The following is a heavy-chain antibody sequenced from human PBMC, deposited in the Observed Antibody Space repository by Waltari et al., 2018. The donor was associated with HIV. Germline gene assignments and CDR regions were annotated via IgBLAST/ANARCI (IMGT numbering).Heavy chain of an antibody. CDR2: IYYSGST. CDR3: AIKVGGVHY. J-gene: IGHJ4*02. CDR1: GASISSYY. V-gene: IGHV4-59*01. Sequence: VQLQESGPGLVKPSETLSLTCTVSGASISSYYWSWIRQPPGKGLEWIGYIYYSGSTNYNPSLKSRVTISVDTSKNQFSLKLSSVTAADTAVYYCAIKVGGVHYWGQGTLVTVSS. D-gene: IGHD3-16*01.